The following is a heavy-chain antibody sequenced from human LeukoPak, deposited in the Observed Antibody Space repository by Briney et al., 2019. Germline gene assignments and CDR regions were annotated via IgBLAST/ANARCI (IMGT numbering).Heavy chain of an antibody. Sequence: PGGSLRLSCAASGFTFSSYSMNWVRQAPGKGLEWVSSISSSSSYIYYADSVKGRFTISRDNAKNSLYLQMNSLRAEDTAVYYCARHHDYADTCDYWGQGTLVTVSS. J-gene: IGHJ4*02. D-gene: IGHD4-17*01. CDR3: ARHHDYADTCDY. CDR1: GFTFSSYS. V-gene: IGHV3-21*01. CDR2: ISSSSSYI.